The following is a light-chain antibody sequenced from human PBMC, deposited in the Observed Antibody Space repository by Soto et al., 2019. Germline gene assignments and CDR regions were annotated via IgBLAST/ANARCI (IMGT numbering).Light chain of an antibody. CDR1: QGISTF. J-gene: IGKJ1*01. Sequence: DIPMTQSPSSLSASVGDRVTITCRASQGISTFLAWYQQKPGKVPKLLIYGSSTLQSGVPSRFSGSGSGTDFTLTISSLQPEDVATYYGQKYDSDPRTFGQGTKVEIK. CDR3: QKYDSDPRT. CDR2: GSS. V-gene: IGKV1-27*01.